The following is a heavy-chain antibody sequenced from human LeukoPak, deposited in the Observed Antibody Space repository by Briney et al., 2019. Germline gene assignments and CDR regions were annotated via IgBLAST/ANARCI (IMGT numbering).Heavy chain of an antibody. D-gene: IGHD3-10*01. V-gene: IGHV1-3*01. Sequence: LWASVKVSCKASGYTFTTYTMHWVRQAPGQRLEWMGWINAGNGNTKFSQKFQGRVTITRDTSASTGYMELSSLRSEDTAVYYCAFRGVSDDFDYWGQGTLVTVSS. CDR3: AFRGVSDDFDY. CDR1: GYTFTTYT. CDR2: INAGNGNT. J-gene: IGHJ4*02.